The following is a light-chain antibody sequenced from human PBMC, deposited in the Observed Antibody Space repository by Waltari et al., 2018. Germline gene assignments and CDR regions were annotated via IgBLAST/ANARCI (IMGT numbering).Light chain of an antibody. V-gene: IGLV2-11*01. CDR1: SSDVGSYNY. CDR2: DVS. J-gene: IGLJ1*01. Sequence: QSALPQPRSVSGSPGQSVALSCTGTSSDVGSYNYVPWYQQLPGKAPKLMIYDVSKWPSGVPDRFSGSKSGNTASLTISGLQADDEADYYCCSYAGNYSFVFGTGTKVTVL. CDR3: CSYAGNYSFV.